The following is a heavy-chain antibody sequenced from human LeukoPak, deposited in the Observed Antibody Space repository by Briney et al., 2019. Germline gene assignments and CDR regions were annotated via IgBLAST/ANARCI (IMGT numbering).Heavy chain of an antibody. D-gene: IGHD3-10*01. CDR1: GFTFSSYS. V-gene: IGHV3-48*01. J-gene: IGHJ4*02. Sequence: PGGSLRLSCAASGFTFSSYSMNWVRQAPGKGLEWVSYISSSSSTIYYADSVKGRFTISRDNAKNSLYLQMNSLRGEDTAVYYCAGGHALLFDYWGQGTLVTVSS. CDR2: ISSSSSTI. CDR3: AGGHALLFDY.